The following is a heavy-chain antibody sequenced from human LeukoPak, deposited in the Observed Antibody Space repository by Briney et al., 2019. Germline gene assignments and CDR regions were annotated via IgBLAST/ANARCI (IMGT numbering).Heavy chain of an antibody. V-gene: IGHV4-34*01. J-gene: IGHJ4*02. CDR2: INHSGST. CDR1: GGSFSGYY. CDR3: ARGSARFDY. D-gene: IGHD3-3*01. Sequence: SETLSLTCAVYGGSFSGYYWSWIRQPPGKGLEWIGEINHSGSTNYNPSLKSRVTISVDTSKNQFSLKLSSVTAADTAVYYCARGSARFDYWGQGTRVTVSS.